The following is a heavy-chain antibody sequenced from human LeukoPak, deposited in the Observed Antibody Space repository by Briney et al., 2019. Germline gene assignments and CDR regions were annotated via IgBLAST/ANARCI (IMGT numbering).Heavy chain of an antibody. CDR3: ARAPRGRIAARPNFDY. Sequence: GASVKVSCKASGYTFTSYDMNWVRQAPGQGLEWMGWMNPNSGNTDYAQTLQGRVTMTTDTSTSTAYMELRSLTSADTAVYYCARAPRGRIAARPNFDYCGQGALGTVSS. J-gene: IGHJ4*02. CDR1: GYTFTSYD. V-gene: IGHV1-18*01. CDR2: MNPNSGNT. D-gene: IGHD6-6*01.